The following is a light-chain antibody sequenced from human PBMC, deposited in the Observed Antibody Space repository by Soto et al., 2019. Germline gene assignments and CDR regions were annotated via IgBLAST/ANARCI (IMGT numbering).Light chain of an antibody. V-gene: IGKV3-20*01. CDR2: GAS. J-gene: IGKJ5*01. CDR1: QSVSSSY. Sequence: EVVLTQSPGTLSLSPGERATLSCRASQSVSSSYLAWYQQKPGQAPRLLIYGASSRATGIPDRFSGSGSGTDFTLTTSRLEPEDFAVYYCQQYGSSPFITFGQGTRLEIK. CDR3: QQYGSSPFIT.